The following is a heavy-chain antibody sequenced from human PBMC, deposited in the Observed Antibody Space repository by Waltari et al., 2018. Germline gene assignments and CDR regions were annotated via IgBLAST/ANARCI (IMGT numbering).Heavy chain of an antibody. V-gene: IGHV3-30*02. CDR1: GFTFSAYG. CDR3: SKDSDAFYIDY. Sequence: QVQLVESGGGVVQPGGSLSLSCAVSGFTFSAYGMHWVRQAPGKGLEGVSYIHHDEIYKHYADSVKGRFTISRDNSKNTVYLHMDSLRAEDTALYYCSKDSDAFYIDYWGQGVLVTVSS. D-gene: IGHD2-2*01. J-gene: IGHJ4*02. CDR2: IHHDEIYK.